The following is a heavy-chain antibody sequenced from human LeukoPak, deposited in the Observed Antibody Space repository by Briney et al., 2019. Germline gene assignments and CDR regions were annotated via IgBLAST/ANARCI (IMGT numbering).Heavy chain of an antibody. J-gene: IGHJ6*02. CDR2: IYYSEST. Sequence: SETLSLTCTVSGGSISSYYWSWIRQPPGKGLEWIGYIYYSESTNYNPSLKSRVTISVDTSKNQFSLKLSSVTAADTAVYYCARDSSYYGMDVWGQGTTVTVSS. CDR3: ARDSSYYGMDV. CDR1: GGSISSYY. V-gene: IGHV4-59*01.